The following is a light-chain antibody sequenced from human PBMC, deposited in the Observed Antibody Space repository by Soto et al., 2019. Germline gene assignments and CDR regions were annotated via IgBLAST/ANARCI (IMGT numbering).Light chain of an antibody. Sequence: QSVLTQPPSASGTPGQRVTISCSGSSSNFGSNYVYWYQQLPGTAPKLLIYRNNQRPSGVPDRFSGSKSGTSASLAISGLRSEDEAEYYCAAWDDSLSGPVFGGGTKLTVL. J-gene: IGLJ2*01. CDR1: SSNFGSNY. V-gene: IGLV1-47*01. CDR2: RNN. CDR3: AAWDDSLSGPV.